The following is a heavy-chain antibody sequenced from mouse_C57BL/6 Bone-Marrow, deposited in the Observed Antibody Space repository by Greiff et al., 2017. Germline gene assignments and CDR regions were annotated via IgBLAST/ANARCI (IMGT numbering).Heavy chain of an antibody. CDR1: GYTFTSYW. CDR3: TREAYYGSYWYFDV. Sequence: VQLQQSGTVLARPGASVKMSCKTSGYTFTSYWMHWVKQRPGQGLEWIGAISPGNSDTSYNQKFKGKAKLTAVTSASTAYMELSSLTNEDSAVYYCTREAYYGSYWYFDVWGTGTTVTVSS. CDR2: ISPGNSDT. V-gene: IGHV1-5*01. J-gene: IGHJ1*03. D-gene: IGHD1-1*01.